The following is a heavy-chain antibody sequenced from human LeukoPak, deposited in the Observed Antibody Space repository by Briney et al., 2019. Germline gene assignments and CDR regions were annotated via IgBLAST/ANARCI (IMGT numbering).Heavy chain of an antibody. Sequence: GGSLRLSCAASGFTFSSYAMSWVRQAPGKGLEWVSAISGSGGSTYYADSVKGRFTISRDNSKNTLYLQMNSLRAEDTAVYYCAEVLFAATLVFDAFDIWGQGTMVTVSS. D-gene: IGHD2-15*01. CDR2: ISGSGGST. V-gene: IGHV3-23*01. CDR3: AEVLFAATLVFDAFDI. J-gene: IGHJ3*02. CDR1: GFTFSSYA.